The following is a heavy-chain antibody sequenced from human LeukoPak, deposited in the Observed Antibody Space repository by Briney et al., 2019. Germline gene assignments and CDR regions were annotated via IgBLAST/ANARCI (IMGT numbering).Heavy chain of an antibody. V-gene: IGHV4-34*01. J-gene: IGHJ4*02. CDR1: GGSFSGYY. Sequence: SETLSLTCAVYGGSFSGYYWSWIRQPPGKGLEWIGEINHSGSTNYNPSLKSRVTISVDTSKNQFSLKLSSVTAADTAVYYCARGRRGIVGATTWRYWDQGTLVTVSS. D-gene: IGHD1-26*01. CDR2: INHSGST. CDR3: ARGRRGIVGATTWRY.